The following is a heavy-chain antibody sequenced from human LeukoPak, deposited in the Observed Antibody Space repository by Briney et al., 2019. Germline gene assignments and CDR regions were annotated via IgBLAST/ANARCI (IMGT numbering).Heavy chain of an antibody. J-gene: IGHJ3*02. D-gene: IGHD6-19*01. CDR2: ISAYNGNT. Sequence: ASVKVSCKASGYTFTSYGISWVRQAPGQGLEWMGWISAYNGNTNYAQELQGRVTMTTDTSTSTAYMELRSLRSDDTAVYYCARDRQWLVPGAFDIWGQGTMVTVSS. V-gene: IGHV1-18*01. CDR3: ARDRQWLVPGAFDI. CDR1: GYTFTSYG.